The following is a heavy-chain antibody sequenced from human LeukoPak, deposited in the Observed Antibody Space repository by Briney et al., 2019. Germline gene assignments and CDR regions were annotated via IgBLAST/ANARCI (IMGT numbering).Heavy chain of an antibody. CDR1: GGSISSYY. Sequence: SETLSLTCTVSGGSISSYYWSWIRQPPGKGLGWIGYIYYSGSTNYNPSLKSRVTISVDTSKNQFSLKLSSVTAADTAVYYCARATFYYDSSGYYYVSSHFDYWGQGTLVTVSS. J-gene: IGHJ4*02. CDR3: ARATFYYDSSGYYYVSSHFDY. CDR2: IYYSGST. D-gene: IGHD3-22*01. V-gene: IGHV4-59*08.